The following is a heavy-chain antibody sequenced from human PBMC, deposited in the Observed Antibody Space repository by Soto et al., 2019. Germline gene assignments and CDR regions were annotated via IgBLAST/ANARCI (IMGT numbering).Heavy chain of an antibody. CDR2: IIPMLTVT. D-gene: IGHD2-2*01. CDR1: GGTFNTYT. J-gene: IGHJ3*01. V-gene: IGHV1-69*02. Sequence: QVHLIQSGAEVKKPGSSVKVSCKAAGGTFNTYTLFWVRQAPGHGLEWMGRIIPMLTVTNSAQKFQGRLTLTPDKSTGTAFMELTSLRSDDTAVYYCSIGSWSAETFDVWGQGTMVTVSS. CDR3: SIGSWSAETFDV.